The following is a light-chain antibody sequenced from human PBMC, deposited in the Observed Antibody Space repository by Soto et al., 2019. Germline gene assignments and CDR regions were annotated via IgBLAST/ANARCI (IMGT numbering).Light chain of an antibody. CDR3: QHYGCPPWT. Sequence: EIVVTQSPATLSVTPGEGATLSCRASQSVSNNYLAWYQEKPREAPMLLIDAASNRAAVIPDRFGGSAAGKDFTLTSSRLEAEDFVVYCCQHYGCPPWTFGQGTKVDIK. CDR1: QSVSNNY. J-gene: IGKJ1*01. CDR2: AAS. V-gene: IGKV3-20*01.